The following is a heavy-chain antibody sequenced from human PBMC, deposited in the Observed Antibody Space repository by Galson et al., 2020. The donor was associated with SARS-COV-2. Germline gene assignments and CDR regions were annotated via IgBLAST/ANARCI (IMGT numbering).Heavy chain of an antibody. CDR1: GFTFDDYT. CDR3: AKEADYIWFGEMDY. V-gene: IGHV3-43*01. J-gene: IGHJ4*02. CDR2: ISWDGGST. Sequence: GGSLRLSCAASGFTFDDYTMHWVRQAPGKGLEWVSLISWDGGSTYYADSVKGRFTISRDNSKNSLYLQMNSLRTEDTALYYCAKEADYIWFGEMDYWGQGTLVTVSS. D-gene: IGHD3-10*01.